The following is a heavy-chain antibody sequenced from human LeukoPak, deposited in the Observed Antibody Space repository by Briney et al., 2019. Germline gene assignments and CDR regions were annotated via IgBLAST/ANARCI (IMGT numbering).Heavy chain of an antibody. CDR3: ASSHDSSGND. V-gene: IGHV3-7*01. CDR1: EFPFSTYW. D-gene: IGHD3-22*01. J-gene: IGHJ4*02. CDR2: IRKDGGAK. Sequence: GGSLRLSCPASEFPFSTYWMAWVGQAPGKGLDWVANIRKDGGAKFYAASVKGRFIISRDNAEDSLYLQMNNLRDEDTAGYYCASSHDSSGNDWGQGTLVTV.